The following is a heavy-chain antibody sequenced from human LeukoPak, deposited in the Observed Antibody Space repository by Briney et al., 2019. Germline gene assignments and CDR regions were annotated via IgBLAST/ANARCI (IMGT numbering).Heavy chain of an antibody. CDR3: ARDGLWFGELTNYYYYYMDV. J-gene: IGHJ6*03. CDR1: GFTFDDYG. V-gene: IGHV3-20*04. CDR2: VNWNGGST. Sequence: GGSLRLSCAASGFTFDDYGMSWVRQAPGKGLEWVSGVNWNGGSTGYADSVKGRFTISRDNAKNSLYLQMNSLRAEDTALYYCARDGLWFGELTNYYYYYMDVWGKGTTVTVSS. D-gene: IGHD3-10*01.